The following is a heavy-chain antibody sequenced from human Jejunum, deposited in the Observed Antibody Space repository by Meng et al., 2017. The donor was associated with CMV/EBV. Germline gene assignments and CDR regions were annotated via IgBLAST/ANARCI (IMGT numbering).Heavy chain of an antibody. CDR2: IKQDGSEK. Sequence: RLSCADSGFTFRTYWMTWVRQAPGKGLEWVANIKQDGSEKYYVDSVKGRFNISRDNAKNSLFLQMNSLRAEDTAMYYCARNARGSGYWGQGTLVTVSS. CDR1: GFTFRTYW. CDR3: ARNARGSGY. D-gene: IGHD3-10*01. V-gene: IGHV3-7*01. J-gene: IGHJ4*02.